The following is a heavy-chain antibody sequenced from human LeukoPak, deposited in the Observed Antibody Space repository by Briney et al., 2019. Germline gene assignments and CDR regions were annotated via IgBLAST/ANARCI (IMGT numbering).Heavy chain of an antibody. CDR1: GFTFSSFS. CDR3: ARDGGAAAGY. Sequence: GGSLRLSCAASGFTFSSFSMNWVRQAPGKGLEWVSVMYRGGSTYYADSVQGRFTVSRDNSKNTLYLQMNSLRAEDTAVYYCARDGGAAAGYWGQGTLVTVSS. CDR2: MYRGGST. V-gene: IGHV3-66*01. D-gene: IGHD6-13*01. J-gene: IGHJ4*02.